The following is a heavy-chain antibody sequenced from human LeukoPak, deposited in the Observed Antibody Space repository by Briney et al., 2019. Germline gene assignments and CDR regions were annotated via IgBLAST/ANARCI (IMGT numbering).Heavy chain of an antibody. CDR2: ICTNGNT. V-gene: IGHV3-23*01. D-gene: IGHD3/OR15-3a*01. Sequence: GGPLRLSCAASGFTFSSYAMSWVRQAPGKGLEWVSGICTNGNTRYADSVRGRFTISRDNSKNTLYLQMHSLRVDDTAVYYCAHLVWEYVGGLDVWGQGTTVAVSS. CDR3: AHLVWEYVGGLDV. J-gene: IGHJ6*02. CDR1: GFTFSSYA.